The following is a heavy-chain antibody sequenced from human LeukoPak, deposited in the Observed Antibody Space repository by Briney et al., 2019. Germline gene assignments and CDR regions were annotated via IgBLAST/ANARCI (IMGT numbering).Heavy chain of an antibody. V-gene: IGHV4-4*02. J-gene: IGHJ4*02. Sequence: PSGTLSLTCAVSGGSISSSNWWSWVRQPPGKGLEWIGEIYHSGSTNYNPSLKSRVTISVDKSKNQFSLKLSSVTAADTAVYYCERAGTAMVSSFDYWGQGTLVTVSS. CDR3: ERAGTAMVSSFDY. D-gene: IGHD5-18*01. CDR2: IYHSGST. CDR1: GGSISSSNW.